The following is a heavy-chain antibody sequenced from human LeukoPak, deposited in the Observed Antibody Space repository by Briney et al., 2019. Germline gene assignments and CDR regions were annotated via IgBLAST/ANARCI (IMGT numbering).Heavy chain of an antibody. CDR1: GYTFTSYY. V-gene: IGHV1-46*01. D-gene: IGHD5-24*01. Sequence: ASVKVSCKASGYTFTSYYMHWVRQAPGQGLEWMGIINPSGGSTSYAQKFQGRVTMTRDMSTSTVYMELSSLRSEDTAVYYCATSGRATSQIDYWGQGTLVTVSS. CDR3: ATSGRATSQIDY. J-gene: IGHJ4*02. CDR2: INPSGGST.